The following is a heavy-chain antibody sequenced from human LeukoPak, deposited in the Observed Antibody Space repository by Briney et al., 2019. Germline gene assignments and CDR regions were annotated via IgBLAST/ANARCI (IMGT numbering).Heavy chain of an antibody. D-gene: IGHD1-1*01. Sequence: SETLSLTCAVYGGSFTDYYWSWIRQPPGKGLEWIGEINHSGSTNYNPSLKSRVTISVDTSKNQLSLKLTSVTAADTAVYYCARRTFYNCGPFDYWGRGPRVTVSS. J-gene: IGHJ4*02. CDR2: INHSGST. CDR3: ARRTFYNCGPFDY. V-gene: IGHV4-34*01. CDR1: GGSFTDYY.